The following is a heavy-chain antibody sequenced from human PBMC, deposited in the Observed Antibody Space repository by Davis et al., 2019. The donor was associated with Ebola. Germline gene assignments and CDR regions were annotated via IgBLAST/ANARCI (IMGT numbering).Heavy chain of an antibody. V-gene: IGHV3-30*18. J-gene: IGHJ4*02. CDR1: GFTFSNYG. CDR2: ISNDGNNE. D-gene: IGHD3-10*01. Sequence: GESLKISCAASGFTFSNYGIHWVRQAPGKGLEWVAVISNDGNNEYYADSVKGRFTISRDNSKNTVYMQMSSLRVEDTAVYYCAKASDWYGAFDYGGQGTLVTVSS. CDR3: AKASDWYGAFDY.